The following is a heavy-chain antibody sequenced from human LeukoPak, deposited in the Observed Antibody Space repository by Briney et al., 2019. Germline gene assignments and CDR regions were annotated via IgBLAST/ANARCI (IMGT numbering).Heavy chain of an antibody. V-gene: IGHV1-2*04. Sequence: GASVTVSCTASGYTFTGYYMHWVRQAPGQGLEWMGWINPNSGGTNYAQKFQGWVTMTRDTSISTAYMELSRLRSDDTAVYYCATPTVTNYYYGMGVWGQGTTVTVSS. CDR3: ATPTVTNYYYGMGV. CDR2: INPNSGGT. J-gene: IGHJ6*02. CDR1: GYTFTGYY. D-gene: IGHD4-17*01.